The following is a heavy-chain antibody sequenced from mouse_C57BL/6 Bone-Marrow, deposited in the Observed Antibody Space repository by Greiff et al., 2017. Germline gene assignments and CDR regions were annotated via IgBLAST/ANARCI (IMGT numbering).Heavy chain of an antibody. CDR1: GYAFSSSW. V-gene: IGHV1-82*01. CDR3: ASRLYYYAMNY. CDR2: IHPGDGDT. Sequence: QVQLQQSGPELVKPGASVKMSCKASGYAFSSSWMNWVKQRPGKGLEWIGRIHPGDGDTNYNGKFKGKATLTADKSSSTAYMQLSSLTSADAAVNFCASRLYYYAMNYWGQGTSVTVSS. J-gene: IGHJ4*01.